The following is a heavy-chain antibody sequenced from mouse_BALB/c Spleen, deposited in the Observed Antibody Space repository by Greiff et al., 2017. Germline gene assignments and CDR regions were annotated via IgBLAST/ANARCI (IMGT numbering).Heavy chain of an antibody. CDR3: ARGVLRSDY. V-gene: IGHV5-6-3*01. Sequence: EVKLVESGGGLVQPGGSLKLSCAASGFTFSSYGMSWVRQTPDKRLELVATINSNGGSTYYPDSVKGRFTISRDNAKNTLYLQMSSLKSEDTAMYYCARGVLRSDYWGQGTTLTVSS. J-gene: IGHJ2*01. CDR2: INSNGGST. CDR1: GFTFSSYG. D-gene: IGHD1-1*01.